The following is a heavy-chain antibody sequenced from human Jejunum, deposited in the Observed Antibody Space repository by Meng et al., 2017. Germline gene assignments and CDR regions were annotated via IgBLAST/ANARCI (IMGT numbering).Heavy chain of an antibody. V-gene: IGHV5-51*01. CDR3: ARCSSAWPINYYYAMDV. CDR2: IYPGDSDT. D-gene: IGHD6-19*01. Sequence: GESLKISCKGSGYSFTSYWIDWVRQMPGKGLEWMGIIYPGDSDTRYSPSFQGQVTISADKSISTAYLQWSSLKASDTAMYYCARCSSAWPINYYYAMDVWGQGTTVTVSS. CDR1: GYSFTSYW. J-gene: IGHJ6*02.